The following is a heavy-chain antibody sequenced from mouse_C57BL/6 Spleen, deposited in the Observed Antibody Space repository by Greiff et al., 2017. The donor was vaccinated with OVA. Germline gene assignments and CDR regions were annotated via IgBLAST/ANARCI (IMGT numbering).Heavy chain of an antibody. CDR2: INPNNGGT. CDR1: GYTFTDYT. D-gene: IGHD2-1*01. Sequence: EVQLQQSGPELVKPGASVKMSCKASGYTFTDYTMHWVKQSPGKSLEWIGYINPNNGGTSYNQKFKGKATLTGNKSSRTAYMALRSLTSEESSVYYCARGVNYEGAMDYWGQGTSVTVSA. J-gene: IGHJ4*01. V-gene: IGHV1-22*01. CDR3: ARGVNYEGAMDY.